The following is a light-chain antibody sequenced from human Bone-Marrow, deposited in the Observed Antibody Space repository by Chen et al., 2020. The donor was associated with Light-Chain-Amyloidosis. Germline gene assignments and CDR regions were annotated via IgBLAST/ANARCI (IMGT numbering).Light chain of an antibody. CDR1: SSDVGDDTH. CDR2: EVT. Sequence: QSALTQPASVAGSPGQSIPISCTGTSSDVGDDTHVSWYQQHPAKAPKLMIYEVTNPPSWVPDRFSGSKSDNTASLTISGLQTEDEADYFCSSYTITNALVFGSGTRVTVL. CDR3: SSYTITNALV. J-gene: IGLJ1*01. V-gene: IGLV2-14*01.